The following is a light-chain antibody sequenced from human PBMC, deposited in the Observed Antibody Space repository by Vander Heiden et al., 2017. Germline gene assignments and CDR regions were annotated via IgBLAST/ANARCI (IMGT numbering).Light chain of an antibody. CDR3: QQYYSSPVT. J-gene: IGKJ5*01. CDR2: WAS. Sequence: DIVMTQSPDSLAVSLGERATSICRSSQSVLSRSNNNTYLAWYQQKPGQPPKLLIYWASIRKSGVPNRFTASGSGTDFTLTISSLQAEDVAIYYCQQYYSSPVTFGQGTRLETK. V-gene: IGKV4-1*01. CDR1: QSVLSRSNNNTY.